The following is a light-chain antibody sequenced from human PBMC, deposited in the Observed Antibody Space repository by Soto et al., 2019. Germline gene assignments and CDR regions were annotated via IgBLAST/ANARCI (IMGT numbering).Light chain of an antibody. CDR1: SSNIGSNP. V-gene: IGLV1-44*01. CDR2: SDN. CDR3: AAWDDGLRGRV. Sequence: QSVLTQPPSASGTPGQRVTISCSGSSSNIGSNPVSWYQQLPGTAPKSLIYSDNQRPSGVPDRISGSRSGTSASLAISGLQSEDEAEYYCAAWDDGLRGRVFGGGTKLTVL. J-gene: IGLJ2*01.